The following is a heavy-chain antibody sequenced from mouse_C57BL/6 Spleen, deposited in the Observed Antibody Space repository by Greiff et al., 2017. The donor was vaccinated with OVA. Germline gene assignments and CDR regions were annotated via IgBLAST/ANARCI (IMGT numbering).Heavy chain of an antibody. CDR2: INYDGSST. D-gene: IGHD3-3*01. V-gene: IGHV5-16*01. Sequence: EVMLVESEGGLVQPGSSIKLSCTASGFTFSDYYMAWVRQVPEKGLEWVANINYDGSSTYYLDSLKSRFIISRDNAKNILYLQMSSLKSEDTATYYCARDRGRGYFDYWGQGTTLTVSS. CDR1: GFTFSDYY. J-gene: IGHJ2*01. CDR3: ARDRGRGYFDY.